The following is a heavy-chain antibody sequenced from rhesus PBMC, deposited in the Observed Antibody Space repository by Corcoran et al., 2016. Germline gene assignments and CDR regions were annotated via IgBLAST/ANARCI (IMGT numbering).Heavy chain of an antibody. Sequence: QVQLQESGPGLVKPSETLSLTCAVSGYSISSGYGWSWIRQPPGKGLEWIGYIGGSSGSTTSNPSLKSRVTISKDTSKNQFSLKLSSVTAADAAVYYCARDRGGYSNYVWDYWGQGVLVTVSS. J-gene: IGHJ4*01. CDR3: ARDRGGYSNYVWDY. CDR1: GYSISSGYG. V-gene: IGHV4-127*01. CDR2: IGGSSGST. D-gene: IGHD4-23*01.